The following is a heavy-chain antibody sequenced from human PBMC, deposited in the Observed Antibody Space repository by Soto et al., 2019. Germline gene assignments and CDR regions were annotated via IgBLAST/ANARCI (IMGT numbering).Heavy chain of an antibody. V-gene: IGHV1-8*01. J-gene: IGHJ3*02. D-gene: IGHD2-21*01. CDR2: MNPNSGNT. CDR3: AKDAQAYCDDDWYASDAFDI. Sequence: ASVKVSCKASGYTFTSYDINWVLQATGQGLEWMGWMNPNSGNTGYAQKFQGRVTMTRNTSISTAYMELSSLRSEDTAVYYCAKDAQAYCDDDWYASDAFDIWGQGTMVTVSS. CDR1: GYTFTSYD.